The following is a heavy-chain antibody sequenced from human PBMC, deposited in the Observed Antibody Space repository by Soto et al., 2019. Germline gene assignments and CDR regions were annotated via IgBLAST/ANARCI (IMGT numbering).Heavy chain of an antibody. Sequence: ASVKVSCKASGGTFSSYAISWLRQAPGQGLEWMGGIIPIFGTANYAQNFQGRVTITADESTSTAYMELSSLRSEDTAVYYCARGEEHTASYGMDVWGQGTTVTVSS. CDR2: IIPIFGTA. D-gene: IGHD1-1*01. V-gene: IGHV1-69*13. J-gene: IGHJ6*02. CDR1: GGTFSSYA. CDR3: ARGEEHTASYGMDV.